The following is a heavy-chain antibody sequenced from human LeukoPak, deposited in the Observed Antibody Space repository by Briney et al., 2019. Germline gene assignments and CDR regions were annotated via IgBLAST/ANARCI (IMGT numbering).Heavy chain of an antibody. CDR3: ARQYGDWDY. Sequence: PSETLSLTCTVSGGSISSSSYYWGWIRQPPGKGLERIGSIYYSGSTYYNPSLKSRVTISVDTSKNQFSLKLSSVTAADTAVYYCARQYGDWDYWGQGTLVTVSS. CDR1: GGSISSSSYY. D-gene: IGHD4-17*01. J-gene: IGHJ4*02. V-gene: IGHV4-39*01. CDR2: IYYSGST.